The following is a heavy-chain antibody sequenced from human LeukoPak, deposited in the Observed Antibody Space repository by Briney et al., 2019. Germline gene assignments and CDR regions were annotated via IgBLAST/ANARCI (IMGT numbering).Heavy chain of an antibody. CDR2: LNWDGGTT. V-gene: IGHV3-20*04. J-gene: IGHJ4*02. D-gene: IGHD4-17*01. CDR3: ARAQTYGDYRLLLDY. Sequence: GGSLRLSCAASGFTFGDYGMSWVRQAPGKGLEWVSGLNWDGGTTGHADSVKGRFTISRDNAKNSLYLQMNSLRAEDTALYYCARAQTYGDYRLLLDYWGQGTLVTVSS. CDR1: GFTFGDYG.